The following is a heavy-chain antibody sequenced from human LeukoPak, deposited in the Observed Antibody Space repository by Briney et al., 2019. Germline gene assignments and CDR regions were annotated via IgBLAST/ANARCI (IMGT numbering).Heavy chain of an antibody. CDR3: ARAGITCSTTSCLSY. J-gene: IGHJ4*02. V-gene: IGHV3-48*04. D-gene: IGHD2-2*01. CDR2: ISSSGSSI. CDR1: GFTLSSNW. Sequence: GGSLRLSCAASGFTLSSNWMNWVRQAPGKGLEWISYISSSGSSIYYADSVKGRFSISRDNAKNSLYLQMNSLRVEDTAVYYCARAGITCSTTSCLSYWGQGTLVTVSS.